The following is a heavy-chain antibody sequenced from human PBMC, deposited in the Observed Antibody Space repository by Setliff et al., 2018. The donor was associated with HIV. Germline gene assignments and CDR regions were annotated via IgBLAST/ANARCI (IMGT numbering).Heavy chain of an antibody. CDR2: ISSSGSYI. D-gene: IGHD3-16*01. Sequence: PGGSLRLSCATSGFTFIDYALNWVRQAPGGGLEWVSSISSSGSYIYCAGSLKGRFTISRDNARNSLYLDMNTLRAEDTALYYCARSRSTRDAFDTWGQGTPVTVSS. CDR1: GFTFIDYA. CDR3: ARSRSTRDAFDT. V-gene: IGHV3-21*01. J-gene: IGHJ5*02.